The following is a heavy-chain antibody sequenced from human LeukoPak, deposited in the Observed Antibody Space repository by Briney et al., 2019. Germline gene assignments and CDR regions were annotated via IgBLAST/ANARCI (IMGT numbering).Heavy chain of an antibody. CDR3: ARHNPQTDYGDYNYFDY. CDR1: GGSISSSSYY. CDR2: IYYSGST. V-gene: IGHV4-39*01. Sequence: SETLSLTCTVSGGSISSSSYYWGWIRQPPGKGLEWIGSIYYSGSTYYNPSLKSRVTISVDTSKNQFSLKLSSVTAADTAVYYCARHNPQTDYGDYNYFDYWGQGTLVTVSS. J-gene: IGHJ4*02. D-gene: IGHD4-17*01.